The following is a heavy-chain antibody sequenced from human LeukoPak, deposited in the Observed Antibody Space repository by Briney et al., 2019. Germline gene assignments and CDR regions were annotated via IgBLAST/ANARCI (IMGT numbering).Heavy chain of an antibody. CDR1: GYTFTSYD. CDR2: MNPNSGNT. CDR3: ARVSCSGGSCYQGY. V-gene: IGHV1-8*01. J-gene: IGHJ4*02. Sequence: ASVKVSCKASGYTFTSYDINWVRQATGQGLEWMGWMNPNSGNTGYAQKFQGRVTMTRNTSISTAYKELSSLRSEDTAVYYCARVSCSGGSCYQGYWGQGTLVTVSS. D-gene: IGHD2-15*01.